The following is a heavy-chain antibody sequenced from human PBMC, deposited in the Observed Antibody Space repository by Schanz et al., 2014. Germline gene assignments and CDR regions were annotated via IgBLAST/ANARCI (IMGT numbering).Heavy chain of an antibody. V-gene: IGHV4-34*01. CDR2: IHHSGST. D-gene: IGHD2-2*01. Sequence: QVQLQQWGAGLLKPSETLSLTCAVYGGSFSGYYWTWIRQPPGKGLEWIGKIHHSGSTNYNPSLKGRVTIPRDTSKNPFSLKLSSVTAADTAVYYCARGEWSTSQFDYWGHGTLVTVSS. J-gene: IGHJ4*01. CDR3: ARGEWSTSQFDY. CDR1: GGSFSGYY.